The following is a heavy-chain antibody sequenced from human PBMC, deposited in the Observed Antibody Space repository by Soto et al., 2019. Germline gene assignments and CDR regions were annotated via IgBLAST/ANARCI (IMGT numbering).Heavy chain of an antibody. J-gene: IGHJ5*02. CDR3: AREFCSGGNCYTYYFDP. CDR2: INTDGSNT. CDR1: GLTFNRYW. D-gene: IGHD2-15*01. V-gene: IGHV3-74*01. Sequence: TGGSLRLSCAASGLTFNRYWMHWVRHAPGKGLVWVSHINTDGSNTNYADSVKGRFTISGDNAKSTLFLQMNSLRDEDTAVYYCAREFCSGGNCYTYYFDPWGQGIPVTVSS.